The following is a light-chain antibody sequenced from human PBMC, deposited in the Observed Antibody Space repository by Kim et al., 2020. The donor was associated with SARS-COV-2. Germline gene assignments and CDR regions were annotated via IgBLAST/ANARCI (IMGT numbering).Light chain of an antibody. CDR3: SSYTSSSTWV. CDR1: SSDVGGYNY. CDR2: DVS. Sequence: QSALTQPASVSGSPGQSITISCTGTSSDVGGYNYVSWYQQHPGKAPKLMIYDVSKRPSGVSNRFSGSKSGNTASLTFSGLQAEDEADYYCSSYTSSSTWVFGTGTKVTVL. V-gene: IGLV2-14*01. J-gene: IGLJ1*01.